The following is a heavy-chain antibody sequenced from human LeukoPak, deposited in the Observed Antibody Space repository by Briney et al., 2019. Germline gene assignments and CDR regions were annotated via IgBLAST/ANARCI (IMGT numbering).Heavy chain of an antibody. V-gene: IGHV4-59*08. CDR2: IYYSVST. Sequence: SETLSLTCTVSGGSISSYYWSWIRQPPGKGLEWIAYIYYSVSTNYNPSLKSRVTISVDTSKNQFSLKLSSVTAADTAVYYCARRSAGATHFDYWGQGTLVTVSS. CDR3: ARRSAGATHFDY. CDR1: GGSISSYY. D-gene: IGHD1-26*01. J-gene: IGHJ4*02.